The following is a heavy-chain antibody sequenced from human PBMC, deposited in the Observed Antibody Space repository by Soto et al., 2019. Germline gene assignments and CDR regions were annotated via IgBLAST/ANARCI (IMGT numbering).Heavy chain of an antibody. J-gene: IGHJ4*02. CDR2: INPNSGGT. CDR3: AREVSSGWTHFDY. Sequence: VASVKVSCKASGYTFTGYYMHWVRQAPGQGLEWMGWINPNSGGTNYAQKFQGWVTMTRDTSISTAYMELSRLRSDDTAVYYCAREVSSGWTHFDYWGQGTLVTVSS. D-gene: IGHD6-19*01. V-gene: IGHV1-2*04. CDR1: GYTFTGYY.